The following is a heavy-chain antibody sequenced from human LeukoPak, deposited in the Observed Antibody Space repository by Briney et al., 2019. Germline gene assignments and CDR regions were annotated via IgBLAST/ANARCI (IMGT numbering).Heavy chain of an antibody. D-gene: IGHD2-2*01. Sequence: ASVKVSCKASGYTFISYYIHWVRQAPGQGLEWMGLINPSGGSTNYAQKFQGRVTLTRDTSTSTVYMELSSLRSEDTAVYYCARVGGTSPAAFAYWGQETLVTVSS. CDR2: INPSGGST. V-gene: IGHV1-46*01. J-gene: IGHJ4*02. CDR3: ARVGGTSPAAFAY. CDR1: GYTFISYY.